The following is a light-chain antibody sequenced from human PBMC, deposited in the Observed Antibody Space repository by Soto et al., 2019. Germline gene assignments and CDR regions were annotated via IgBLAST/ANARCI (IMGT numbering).Light chain of an antibody. J-gene: IGLJ1*01. CDR3: SSYAGSNPLV. V-gene: IGLV2-8*01. Sequence: QSVLTQPPSASWSPGQSVTISCTGTSSDVGGYNYVSWYQQHPGKAPKLMIYEVIKRPSGVPDRFSGSKSGNTASLTVSGLQAEDEADYYCSSYAGSNPLVFGTGTKVTVL. CDR1: SSDVGGYNY. CDR2: EVI.